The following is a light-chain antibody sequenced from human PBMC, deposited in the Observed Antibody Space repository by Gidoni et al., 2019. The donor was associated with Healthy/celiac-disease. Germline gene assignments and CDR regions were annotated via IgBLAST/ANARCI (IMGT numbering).Light chain of an antibody. J-gene: IGKJ4*01. V-gene: IGKV1-5*03. CDR1: QSISSW. CDR2: KAS. Sequence: IHMTQSPSTLSASVGDRVTITCRASQSISSWLSWYQQKPGKAPKLLIYKASSLESGVPSRFSGSGSGTEFTLTISSRQPDDFATYYCQQYNSYSPLTFGGGTKVEIK. CDR3: QQYNSYSPLT.